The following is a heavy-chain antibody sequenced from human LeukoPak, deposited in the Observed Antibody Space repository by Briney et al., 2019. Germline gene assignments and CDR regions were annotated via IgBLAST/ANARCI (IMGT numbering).Heavy chain of an antibody. CDR3: ARASIAAAGGHYYYYYGMDV. J-gene: IGHJ6*02. D-gene: IGHD6-13*01. CDR1: GGSFSGYY. V-gene: IGHV4-34*01. CDR2: INHSGST. Sequence: PSETLSLTCAVYGGSFSGYYWSWIRQPPGKGLEWIGEINHSGSTNYNPSLKSRVTISVDTSKNLFSLKLSSVTAADTAVYYCARASIAAAGGHYYYYYGMDVWGQGTTVTVSS.